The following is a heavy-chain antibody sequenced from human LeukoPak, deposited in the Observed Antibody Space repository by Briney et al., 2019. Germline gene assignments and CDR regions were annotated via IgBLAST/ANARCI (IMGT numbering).Heavy chain of an antibody. D-gene: IGHD2-21*02. Sequence: GESLKISCKHSGYRFTSYWISWVRQMPGKGLEWMGVIYPNDSDTRYSPSFQGQVTISADKSISTAYLQWSSLKASDTAMYYCASSRDSRLNYWGQGTLVTVSS. CDR3: ASSRDSRLNY. CDR2: IYPNDSDT. V-gene: IGHV5-51*01. CDR1: GYRFTSYW. J-gene: IGHJ4*02.